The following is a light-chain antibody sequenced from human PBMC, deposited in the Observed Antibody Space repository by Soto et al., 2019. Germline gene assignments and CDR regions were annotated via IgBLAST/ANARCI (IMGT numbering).Light chain of an antibody. J-gene: IGKJ3*01. CDR3: QKYNNLPFT. CDR2: GAS. CDR1: QSFSSN. V-gene: IGKV3-15*01. Sequence: EIVMTQSPATLSVSPVERATLSCRASQSFSSNLAWYQQKPGQAPRLLIYGASTRATGIPARFSGSGSGTEFTLTISSLQSEDFAVYYCQKYNNLPFTFGPGTKVDIK.